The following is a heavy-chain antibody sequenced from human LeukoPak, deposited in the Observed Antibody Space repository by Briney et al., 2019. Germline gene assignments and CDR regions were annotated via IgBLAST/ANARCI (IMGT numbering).Heavy chain of an antibody. CDR2: INPSGGST. V-gene: IGHV1-46*01. Sequence: ASVKVPCKASGYTFTSYYMHWVRQAPGQGLEWMGIINPSGGSTSYAQKFQGRVTMTRDTSTSTVYMELSSLRSEDTAVYYCARAPKEDWELLEHAFDIWGQGTMVTVSS. D-gene: IGHD1-26*01. CDR1: GYTFTSYY. J-gene: IGHJ3*02. CDR3: ARAPKEDWELLEHAFDI.